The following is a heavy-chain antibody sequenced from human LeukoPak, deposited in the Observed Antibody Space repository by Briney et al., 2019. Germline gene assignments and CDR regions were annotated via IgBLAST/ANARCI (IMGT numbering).Heavy chain of an antibody. CDR1: GYTLTELS. V-gene: IGHV1-24*01. CDR3: ATSLGGSSYTQADY. CDR2: FDPEDGET. D-gene: IGHD6-13*01. Sequence: ASVKVSCKVSGYTLTELSMHWVRQAPGKGLEWMGGFDPEDGETIYAQKFQGRVTMTEDTSTDTAYMELSSLRSEDTAVYYCATSLGGSSYTQADYWGQGTLVTVSS. J-gene: IGHJ4*02.